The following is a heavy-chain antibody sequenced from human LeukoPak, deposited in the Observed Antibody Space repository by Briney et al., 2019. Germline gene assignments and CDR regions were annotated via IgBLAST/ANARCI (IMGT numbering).Heavy chain of an antibody. CDR3: AREGGFYRPLDY. D-gene: IGHD3-3*01. J-gene: IGHJ4*02. CDR2: IYFTGKS. CDR1: GGSITSSY. V-gene: IGHV4-59*12. Sequence: SETLSLTCTVSGGSITSSYWSWLRQPPGKGLEWIGDIYFTGKSNHNPSLRSRVTISVDTSKNQFSLKLTSVTAADTAVYYCAREGGFYRPLDYSGQGTLVTVSS.